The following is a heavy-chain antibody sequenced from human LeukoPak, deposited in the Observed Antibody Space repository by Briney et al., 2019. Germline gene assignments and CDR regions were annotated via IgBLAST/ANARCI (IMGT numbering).Heavy chain of an antibody. Sequence: SVKVSCKASGGTFSSYAINWVRQAPGQGLEWMGGIIPIFGTANYAQKFQGRVTITADESTSTAYMEVSSLRSEDTAVYYCARGWDHDSGGRPTAYVYWGQGTLVTVS. D-gene: IGHD3-22*01. CDR2: IIPIFGTA. CDR3: ARGWDHDSGGRPTAYVY. V-gene: IGHV1-69*13. J-gene: IGHJ4*02. CDR1: GGTFSSYA.